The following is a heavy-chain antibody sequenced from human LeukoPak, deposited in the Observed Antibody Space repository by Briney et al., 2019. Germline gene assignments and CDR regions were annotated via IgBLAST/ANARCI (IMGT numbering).Heavy chain of an antibody. CDR1: GYRFTCYG. Sequence: GASVKVSCKASGYRFTCYGIGWVRQAPGPGLEWVGWISIYNGKTYYTQSLQDRVTMTTDTSTNTVYMELRSLRSDDTAVYYCARACHLVVVTAEGGWLDPWGQGTLVTVSS. D-gene: IGHD2-21*02. CDR3: ARACHLVVVTAEGGWLDP. J-gene: IGHJ5*02. V-gene: IGHV1-18*01. CDR2: ISIYNGKT.